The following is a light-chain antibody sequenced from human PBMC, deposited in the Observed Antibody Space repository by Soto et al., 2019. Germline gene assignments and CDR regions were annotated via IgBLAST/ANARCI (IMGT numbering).Light chain of an antibody. CDR3: QKYYDAPRK. J-gene: IGKJ1*01. V-gene: IGKV4-1*01. CDR1: QTVFFSTNNKNY. Sequence: DIVMTQSPDSLAVSLGEGSTIKCESSQTVFFSTNNKNYLAWYQQRPGQPPKLLISWASIRESGVPDRFSGSGSGTHFTLTIDSLQAEDVAIYYCQKYYDAPRKFGQGTKVDIK. CDR2: WAS.